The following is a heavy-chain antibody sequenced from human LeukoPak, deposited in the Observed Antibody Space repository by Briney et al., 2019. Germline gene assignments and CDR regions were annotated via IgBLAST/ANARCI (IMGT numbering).Heavy chain of an antibody. CDR1: GVSINSYY. CDR3: ARGHISGWWRFDS. V-gene: IGHV4-59*01. Sequence: SETLSLTCTVSGVSINSYYWSWIRQPPGKGLEWIGYIYYSGSTNNPALKSRLTTSLDSSKNQFSLKLSSATAADTAVYYCARGHISGWWRFDSWGQGTLVTVSS. J-gene: IGHJ5*01. CDR2: IYYSGST. D-gene: IGHD6-19*01.